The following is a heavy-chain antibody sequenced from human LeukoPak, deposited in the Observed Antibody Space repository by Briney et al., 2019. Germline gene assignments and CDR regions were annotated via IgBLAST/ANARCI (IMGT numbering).Heavy chain of an antibody. CDR2: IYYSGST. J-gene: IGHJ2*01. V-gene: IGHV4-59*01. D-gene: IGHD6-13*01. CDR1: GGSISSYY. Sequence: PSETLSLTCTVSGGSISSYYWSWIRQPPGKGLEWIGYIYYSGSTNYNPSLKSRVTISVDTSKNQFSLKLSSVTAADTAVYYCARVHEEQLVLRADCYFELWGRGNLVTVSS. CDR3: ARVHEEQLVLRADCYFEL.